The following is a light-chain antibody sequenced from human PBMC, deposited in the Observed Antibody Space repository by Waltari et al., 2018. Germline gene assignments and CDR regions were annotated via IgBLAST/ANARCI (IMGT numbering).Light chain of an antibody. J-gene: IGLJ7*01. CDR2: EVT. CDR1: SSHIGKNY. CDR3: GTWDSSLSGAV. Sequence: QSVLTQPPSVSAAPGQRVTISCSGGSSHIGKNYVSWYRQFPGKTPKLLINEVTARPSCIPGRCSGSKPGTSATLDITGRQAGDEADYYCGTWDSSLSGAVFGGGTHLTVL. V-gene: IGLV1-51*02.